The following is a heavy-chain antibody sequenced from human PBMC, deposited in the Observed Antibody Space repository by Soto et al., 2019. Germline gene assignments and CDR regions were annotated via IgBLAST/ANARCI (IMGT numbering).Heavy chain of an antibody. CDR2: ISTNGGNT. D-gene: IGHD3-22*01. Sequence: PGGSLRLSCSASGFTFSIYAMHWVRQAPGKGLEYVSSISTNGGNTHYADSVKGRFTISRDNSKNTHYLQMSNLRAEDTAVYYCARTTRITMIVVVITSPPAVDYWGQGTLVTVSS. J-gene: IGHJ4*02. V-gene: IGHV3-64D*06. CDR3: ARTTRITMIVVVITSPPAVDY. CDR1: GFTFSIYA.